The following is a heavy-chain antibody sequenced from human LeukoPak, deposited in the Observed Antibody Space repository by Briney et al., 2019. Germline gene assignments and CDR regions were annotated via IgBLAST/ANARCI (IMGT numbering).Heavy chain of an antibody. CDR2: IYSGGST. V-gene: IGHV3-53*01. Sequence: GGSLRLSCAASGFTVSSNYMSWVRQAPGKGLEWASVIYSGGSTYYADSVKGRFTISRDNSKNTLYLQMNSLRAEDTAVYYCAREGYCSSTSCYGEAFDIWGQGTMVTVSS. CDR1: GFTVSSNY. CDR3: AREGYCSSTSCYGEAFDI. D-gene: IGHD2-2*01. J-gene: IGHJ3*02.